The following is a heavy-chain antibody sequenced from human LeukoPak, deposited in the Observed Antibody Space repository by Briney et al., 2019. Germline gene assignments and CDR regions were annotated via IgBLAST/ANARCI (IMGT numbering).Heavy chain of an antibody. Sequence: GGSLRLSCAASGFTFSSYAMHWVRQAPGKGLEWVALISYDGSHKYYADSVKGRFTVSRGDSKNTLYLQMNSLRGDDTAVYYCAKDGTSYYYIYYWGQGTLVTVSS. CDR1: GFTFSSYA. D-gene: IGHD2/OR15-2a*01. CDR3: AKDGTSYYYIYY. V-gene: IGHV3-30*04. CDR2: ISYDGSHK. J-gene: IGHJ4*02.